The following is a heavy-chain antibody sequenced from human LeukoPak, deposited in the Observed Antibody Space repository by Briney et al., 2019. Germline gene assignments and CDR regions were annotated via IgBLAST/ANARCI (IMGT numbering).Heavy chain of an antibody. CDR1: GYPFTGYY. J-gene: IGHJ4*02. CDR2: INPNSGFT. V-gene: IGHV1-2*02. CDR3: ARLADCSSSSCRSFDY. Sequence: ASVKVSCKASGYPFTGYYLHWVRQAPGQGLEWMGWINPNSGFTNYAQKFQGRITMTRDTSISTAYMELSRLRSDDTAVYYCARLADCSSSSCRSFDYWGQGTLVTVSS. D-gene: IGHD2-2*01.